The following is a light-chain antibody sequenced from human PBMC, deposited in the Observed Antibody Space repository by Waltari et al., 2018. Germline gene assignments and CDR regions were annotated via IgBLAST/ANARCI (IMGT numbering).Light chain of an antibody. V-gene: IGKV4-1*01. CDR2: WAS. CDR1: QSVLSSASNENY. CDR3: QQYSSSPFT. J-gene: IGKJ3*01. Sequence: DIVMTQSPDSLAVSLGERATINCKSSQSVLSSASNENYLAWYQQKAGQPPKLLIYWASTRESRVPDRFSGSGSGTDFTLTISSLQAEDVAVYYCQQYSSSPFTFGPGTRVDIE.